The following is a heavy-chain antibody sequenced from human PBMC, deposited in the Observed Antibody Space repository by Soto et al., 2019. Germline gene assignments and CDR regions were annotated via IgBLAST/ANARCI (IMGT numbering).Heavy chain of an antibody. Sequence: QLQLQESGSGLVKPSQTLSLTCAVSGGSISSGGYSWSWIRQPPGKGLEWIGYIYHSGSTYYNPSRQGRVTISVDRSKNQFSLKLRSVTAADTAVYYCAAGGGLPRYYWGQGTLVTVSS. CDR3: AAGGGLPRYY. CDR2: IYHSGST. V-gene: IGHV4-30-2*01. D-gene: IGHD5-12*01. J-gene: IGHJ4*02. CDR1: GGSISSGGYS.